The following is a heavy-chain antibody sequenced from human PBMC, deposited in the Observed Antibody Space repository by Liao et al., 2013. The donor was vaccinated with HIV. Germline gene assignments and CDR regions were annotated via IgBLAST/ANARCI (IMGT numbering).Heavy chain of an antibody. V-gene: IGHV4-34*01. CDR1: GGSFSGYY. CDR2: INHSGST. D-gene: IGHD3-10*02. Sequence: QLQLQESGPGLVNPSETLSLTCAVYGGSFSGYYWSWIRQPPGKGLEWIGEINHSGSTNYNPSLKSRVTISVDTSKNQFSLKLSSVTAADTAVYYCARGGPRQSMFDAFDIWGQGTMVTVSS. CDR3: ARGGPRQSMFDAFDI. J-gene: IGHJ3*02.